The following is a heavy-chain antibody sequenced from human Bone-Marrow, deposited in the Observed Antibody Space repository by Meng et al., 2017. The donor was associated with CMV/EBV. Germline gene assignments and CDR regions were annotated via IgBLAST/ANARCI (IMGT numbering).Heavy chain of an antibody. CDR3: ARVPPYNSDY. Sequence: GSLRLSCTVSGGSISSGGYYWSWIRQPPGKGLEWIGEINHSGSTNYNPSLKSRVTISVDTSKNQFSLKLSSVTAADTAVYYCARVPPYNSDYWGQGKLVTVSS. D-gene: IGHD5-18*01. V-gene: IGHV4-39*07. CDR1: GGSISSGGYY. J-gene: IGHJ4*02. CDR2: INHSGST.